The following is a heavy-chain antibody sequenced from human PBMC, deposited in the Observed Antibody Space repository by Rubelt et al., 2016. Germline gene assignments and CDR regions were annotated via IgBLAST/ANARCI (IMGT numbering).Heavy chain of an antibody. CDR1: GGSFSGYY. Sequence: QVQLQQWGAGLLKPSETLSLTCAVYGGSFSGYYWSWIRQPPGKGLEWIGEINHSGSTNYNPSLKSRVTISVDTAKNHCSLKRGSVTAADTAVYYCARGGRYYGSGSYQRHNWFDPWGQGTLVTVSS. D-gene: IGHD3-10*01. CDR2: INHSGST. J-gene: IGHJ5*02. V-gene: IGHV4-34*01. CDR3: ARGGRYYGSGSYQRHNWFDP.